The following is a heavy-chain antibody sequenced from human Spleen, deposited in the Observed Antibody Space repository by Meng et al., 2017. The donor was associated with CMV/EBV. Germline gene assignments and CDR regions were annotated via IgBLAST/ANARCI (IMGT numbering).Heavy chain of an antibody. D-gene: IGHD3-10*01. V-gene: IGHV4-39*07. CDR3: ARETDGSGSSYGMDV. CDR1: GGSISSSTYY. J-gene: IGHJ6*02. Sequence: GSLRLSCTVPGGSISSSTYYWGWIRQPPGKGLEWIGSISYRGSTYYNPSLKSRFTISVDTSKNQFSLKLRSVTAADTAMYYCARETDGSGSSYGMDVWGQGTTVTVSS. CDR2: ISYRGST.